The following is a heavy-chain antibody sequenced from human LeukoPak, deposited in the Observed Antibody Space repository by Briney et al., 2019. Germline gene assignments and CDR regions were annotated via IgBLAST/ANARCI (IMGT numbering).Heavy chain of an antibody. CDR3: ARDVTWAVAGSFDY. CDR2: IYYSGST. J-gene: IGHJ4*02. D-gene: IGHD6-19*01. Sequence: PSETLSLICTVSGGSISSSSYYWGWIRQPPGKGLEWIGSIYYSGSTYYNPSLKSRVTISVDTSKNQFSLKLSSVTAADTAVYYCARDVTWAVAGSFDYWGQGTLVTVSP. CDR1: GGSISSSSYY. V-gene: IGHV4-39*07.